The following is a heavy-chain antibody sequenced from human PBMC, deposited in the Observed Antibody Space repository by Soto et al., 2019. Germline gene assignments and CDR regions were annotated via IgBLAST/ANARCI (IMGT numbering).Heavy chain of an antibody. V-gene: IGHV4-34*01. D-gene: IGHD6-19*01. Sequence: SETLSLTCAVYGGSFSGYYWSWIRQPPGKGLEWIGEINHSGSTNYNPSLKSRVTISVDTSKNQFSLKLSSVTAADTAVYYCARGVAVPPWFDPWGQGTLVTVSS. J-gene: IGHJ5*02. CDR1: GGSFSGYY. CDR3: ARGVAVPPWFDP. CDR2: INHSGST.